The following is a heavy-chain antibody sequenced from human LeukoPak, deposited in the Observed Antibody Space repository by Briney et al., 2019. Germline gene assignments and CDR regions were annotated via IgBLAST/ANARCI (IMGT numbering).Heavy chain of an antibody. Sequence: GGSLRLSCTASGFTFSSYSMNWVRQAPGKGLEWVSAISGSGGSTYYADSVKGRFTISRDNSKNTLYLQMNSLRAEDTAVYYCAKGGLVYDFWSGYPKYFDYWGQGTLVTVSS. CDR3: AKGGLVYDFWSGYPKYFDY. J-gene: IGHJ4*02. D-gene: IGHD3-3*01. CDR1: GFTFSSYS. CDR2: ISGSGGST. V-gene: IGHV3-23*01.